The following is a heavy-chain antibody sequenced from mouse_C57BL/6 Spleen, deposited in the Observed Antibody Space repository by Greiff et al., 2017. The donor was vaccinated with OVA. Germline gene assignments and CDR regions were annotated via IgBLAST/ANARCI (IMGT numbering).Heavy chain of an antibody. J-gene: IGHJ4*01. Sequence: VQLQQPGAELVRPGSSVKLSCKASGYTFTSYWMDWVKQRPGQGLEWIGNIYPSDSETHYNQKFKDKATLTVDKSSSTAYMQLSSLTSEDSAVYYCARSADWDDYAMDYWGQGTSVTVSS. CDR3: ARSADWDDYAMDY. CDR1: GYTFTSYW. V-gene: IGHV1-61*01. D-gene: IGHD4-1*01. CDR2: IYPSDSET.